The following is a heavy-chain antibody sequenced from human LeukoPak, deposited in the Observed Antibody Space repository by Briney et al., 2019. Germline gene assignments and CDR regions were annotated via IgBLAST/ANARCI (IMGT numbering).Heavy chain of an antibody. D-gene: IGHD5-24*01. V-gene: IGHV4-31*03. CDR1: GCSISSGGYY. Sequence: SETLSLTCTVSGCSISSGGYYWSWLRQHPGKGLEWFGYIYYSGSTYYNPSIKSRATISVETSKNQFSMKLSSVTAAGTGVYYWARDVLRDGYNYGCFDYWGQGTLVTVSS. J-gene: IGHJ4*01. CDR3: ARDVLRDGYNYGCFDY. CDR2: IYYSGST.